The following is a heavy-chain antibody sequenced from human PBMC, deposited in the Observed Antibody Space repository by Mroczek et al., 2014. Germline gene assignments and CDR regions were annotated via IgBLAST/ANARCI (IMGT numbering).Heavy chain of an antibody. CDR2: ISAYNGNT. Sequence: QVQLQESGAEVKKPGASVKVSCKASGYTFTSYGISWVRQAPGQGLEWMGWISAYNGNTNYAQKLQGRVTMTTDTSTSTAYMELRSLRSDDTAVYYYARESGAMVRGVADQNSIERNWFDPWAQGTPGHRLL. CDR3: ARESGAMVRGVADQNSIERNWFDP. V-gene: IGHV1-18*01. D-gene: IGHD3-10*01. CDR1: GYTFTSYG. J-gene: IGHJ5*02.